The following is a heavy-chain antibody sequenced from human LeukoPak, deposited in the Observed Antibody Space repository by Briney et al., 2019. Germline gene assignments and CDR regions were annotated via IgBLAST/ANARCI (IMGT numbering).Heavy chain of an antibody. CDR2: IHYSGTT. V-gene: IGHV4-59*01. CDR3: ARSLGATRYNLKYYFFYGLDV. J-gene: IGHJ6*02. CDR1: GGSINTYY. Sequence: SETQSLTCTVSGGSINTYYWSWIRQPPGKGLEWIGYIHYSGTTNYNPSLKSRLTLSVDTSNNQFSLRLGSVTAADTAVYYCARSLGATRYNLKYYFFYGLDVWGQGTTVTVSS. D-gene: IGHD1-26*01.